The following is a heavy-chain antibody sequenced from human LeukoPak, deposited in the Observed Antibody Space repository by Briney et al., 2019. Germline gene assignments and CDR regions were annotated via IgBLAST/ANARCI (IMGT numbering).Heavy chain of an antibody. J-gene: IGHJ4*02. CDR3: ARTPSTSETAAGSFDY. CDR2: TIPIFGTA. CDR1: RGTFSSYA. D-gene: IGHD6-13*01. Sequence: GSSVKVSCKASRGTFSSYAISWVRQAPGQGLEWMGGTIPIFGTANYAQKLQGRVTMTTDISTSTAYMELRSLRSDDTAVYYCARTPSTSETAAGSFDYWGQGTLVTVSS. V-gene: IGHV1-69*05.